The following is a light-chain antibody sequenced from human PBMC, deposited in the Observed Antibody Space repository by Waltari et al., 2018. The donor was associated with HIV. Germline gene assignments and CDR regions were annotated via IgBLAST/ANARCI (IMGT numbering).Light chain of an antibody. CDR2: LSGDGSH. CDR1: SGHTNYA. V-gene: IGLV4-69*01. CDR3: QTWDADIHV. Sequence: QLVLTQSPSASASLGASVKLTCTLSSGHTNYAIAWHQQQPEKGPRYLMKLSGDGSHTKGDGIPDRFSGSSSGAERYLTISSLQSEDEADYYCQTWDADIHVFGGGTKLTVL. J-gene: IGLJ3*02.